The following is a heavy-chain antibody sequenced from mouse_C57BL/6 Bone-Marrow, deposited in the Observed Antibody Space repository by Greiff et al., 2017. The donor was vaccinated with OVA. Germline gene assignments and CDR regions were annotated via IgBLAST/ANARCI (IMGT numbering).Heavy chain of an antibody. J-gene: IGHJ3*01. Sequence: QVQLQQPGAELVKLGASVKLPCKASGYTFTSYWMQWVKQRPGQGLEWIGEIDPSDSYTNYNQKFKGKATLTVDTSSSTAYMQLSSLTSEDSAVYYCARGIYYDYSAWFAYWGQGTLVTVSA. V-gene: IGHV1-50*01. D-gene: IGHD2-4*01. CDR2: IDPSDSYT. CDR3: ARGIYYDYSAWFAY. CDR1: GYTFTSYW.